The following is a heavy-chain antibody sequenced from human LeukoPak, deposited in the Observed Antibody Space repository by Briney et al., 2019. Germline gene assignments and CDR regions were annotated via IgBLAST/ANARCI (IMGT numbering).Heavy chain of an antibody. J-gene: IGHJ4*02. CDR3: STSPYLHYSGSYDYFDY. CDR1: GFTFSSYW. CDR2: IKSDGSST. D-gene: IGHD1-26*01. V-gene: IGHV3-74*01. Sequence: GGSLRLSCAAAGFTFSSYWMHWIRQAPGKGLVWVSRIKSDGSSTSYADSVKGRFTISRDNAKNTLYLQMNSLRAEDTAVYYCSTSPYLHYSGSYDYFDYWGQGTLVTVSS.